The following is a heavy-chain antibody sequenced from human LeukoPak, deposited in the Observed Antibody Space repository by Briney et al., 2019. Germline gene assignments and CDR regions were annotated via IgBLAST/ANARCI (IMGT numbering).Heavy chain of an antibody. CDR2: IYTSGTT. J-gene: IGHJ3*02. Sequence: SETLSLTCTVSGGSLGTYYWSWIRQPAGKGPEWIGRIYTSGTTNYNPSLNSRVTMSVDPSKNQFSLKVTSVTAADTATYFCARDLGPMGSDTWLGAFDIWGQGTMVTVSS. V-gene: IGHV4-4*07. D-gene: IGHD3-16*01. CDR1: GGSLGTYY. CDR3: ARDLGPMGSDTWLGAFDI.